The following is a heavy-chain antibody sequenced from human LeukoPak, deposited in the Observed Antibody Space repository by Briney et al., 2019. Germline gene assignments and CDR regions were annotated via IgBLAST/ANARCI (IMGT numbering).Heavy chain of an antibody. D-gene: IGHD3-10*01. V-gene: IGHV4-39*07. CDR3: GRLYNYYMDV. CDR2: IYTSGST. CDR1: GGSISSSSYY. J-gene: IGHJ6*03. Sequence: SETLSLTCTVSGGSISSSSYYWGWIRQPPGKGLEWIGGIYTSGSTNHNPSLKSRVTMSVDTSKNQFSLKLSSVTAADTAVYYCGRLYNYYMDVWGKGTTVTVSS.